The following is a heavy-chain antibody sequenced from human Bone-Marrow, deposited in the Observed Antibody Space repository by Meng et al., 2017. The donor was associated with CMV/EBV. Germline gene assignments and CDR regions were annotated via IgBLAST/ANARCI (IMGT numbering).Heavy chain of an antibody. CDR3: ARVGFGDDLWRGYYSATIY. J-gene: IGHJ4*02. CDR2: ISSSGSTI. D-gene: IGHD3-3*01. V-gene: IGHV3-48*03. CDR1: EITFSSYE. Sequence: GESLKISCAASEITFSSYEMNWVRQAPGKGLEWVSYISSSGSTIYYADSVKGRFTISRDNAKNSLYLQMNSLRAEDTAVYYCARVGFGDDLWRGYYSATIYWGQGTLVTVSS.